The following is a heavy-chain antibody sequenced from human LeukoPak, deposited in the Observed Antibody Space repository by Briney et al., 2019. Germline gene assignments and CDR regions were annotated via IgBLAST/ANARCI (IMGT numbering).Heavy chain of an antibody. CDR2: INPQSGAT. CDR1: GYTFSGFN. CDR3: ARGGDDSGHYFAY. J-gene: IGHJ4*02. D-gene: IGHD3-22*01. V-gene: IGHV1-2*02. Sequence: GASVKVSCKASGYTFSGFNIHWVRQAPGQGLEWMAWINPQSGATNYAQKFQGRVTMTRDMSNYTVYMEVTSLRSDDTAVYYCARGGDDSGHYFAYWGQGTLVTVSS.